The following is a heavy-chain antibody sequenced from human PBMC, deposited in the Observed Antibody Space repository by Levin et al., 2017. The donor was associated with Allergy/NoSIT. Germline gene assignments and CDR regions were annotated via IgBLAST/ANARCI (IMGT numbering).Heavy chain of an antibody. V-gene: IGHV3-30-3*01. CDR2: ITYDGSNK. CDR3: ARYCSSTSCYQAGRAKAFDI. CDR1: GFTFSSYD. Sequence: GESLKISCVASGFTFSSYDMHWVRQAPDKGLEWVAAITYDGSNKYYADSVKGRFTISRDNSKNTLYLQMNSLRAEDTAVYYCARYCSSTSCYQAGRAKAFDIWGQGTMGTVSP. J-gene: IGHJ3*02. D-gene: IGHD2-2*01.